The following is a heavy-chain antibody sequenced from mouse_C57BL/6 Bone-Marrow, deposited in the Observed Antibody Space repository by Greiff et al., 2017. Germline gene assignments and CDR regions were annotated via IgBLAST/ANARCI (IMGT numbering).Heavy chain of an antibody. J-gene: IGHJ1*03. CDR3: ARDTGSSYGYFYV. CDR2: INYDGSST. D-gene: IGHD1-1*01. Sequence: EVKLMESEGGLVQPGSSMKLSCTASGFTFSDYYMAWVRQVPEKGLEWVANINYDGSSTYYLDSLKSRFIISRDNAKNILYLQMSSLKSEDTATYYCARDTGSSYGYFYVWGTGTTVTVSS. CDR1: GFTFSDYY. V-gene: IGHV5-16*01.